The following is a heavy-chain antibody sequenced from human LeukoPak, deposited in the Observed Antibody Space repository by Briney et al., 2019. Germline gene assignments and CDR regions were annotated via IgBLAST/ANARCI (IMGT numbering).Heavy chain of an antibody. V-gene: IGHV4-34*01. CDR1: GGSFSGYY. CDR3: ARGHIVAPTPHFDH. J-gene: IGHJ4*02. D-gene: IGHD5-12*01. CDR2: INHSGST. Sequence: SETLSLTCALYGGSFSGYYWSWIRHPPGKGLEWIGEINHSGSTNYNPSPKSRVTISVDTSKTQFSLKLSSVTAADTAVYYCARGHIVAPTPHFDHWGQGTLVTVSS.